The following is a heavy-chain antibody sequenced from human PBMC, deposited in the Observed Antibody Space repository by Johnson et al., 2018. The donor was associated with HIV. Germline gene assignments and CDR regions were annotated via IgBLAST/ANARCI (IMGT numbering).Heavy chain of an antibody. Sequence: VQLVESGGGMVQPGRSLRLSCAASGFTFSSYAMHWVRQAPGKGLEWVANIKEDGSEKYYVDSVRGRFTISRDNAKNSLYLQMNSLRAEDTAVYYCARPIARGAFDIWGQGTMVTVSS. CDR2: IKEDGSEK. J-gene: IGHJ3*02. CDR3: ARPIARGAFDI. CDR1: GFTFSSYA. D-gene: IGHD3-10*01. V-gene: IGHV3-7*03.